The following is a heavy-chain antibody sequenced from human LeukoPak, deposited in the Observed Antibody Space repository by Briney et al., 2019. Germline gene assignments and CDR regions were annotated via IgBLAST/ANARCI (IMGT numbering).Heavy chain of an antibody. CDR2: ISAYNGNT. D-gene: IGHD6-19*01. Sequence: GASVKVSCKASSYTFTSYCISWVRPAPGQGLEWMGWISAYNGNTNYAQKLQGRVTMTTDTSTSTAYMELRSLRSDDTAVYYCASYSSGWYGYWGQGTLVTVSS. V-gene: IGHV1-18*01. CDR1: SYTFTSYC. CDR3: ASYSSGWYGY. J-gene: IGHJ4*02.